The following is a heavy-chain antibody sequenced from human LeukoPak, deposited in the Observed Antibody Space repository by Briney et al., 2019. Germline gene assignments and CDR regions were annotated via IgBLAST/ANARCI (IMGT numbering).Heavy chain of an antibody. D-gene: IGHD6-13*01. V-gene: IGHV3-30*02. CDR3: ARDLPGYSSSQTNDY. CDR1: GFTFSSYG. Sequence: GGSLRLSCAASGFTFSSYGMHWVRQAPGKGLEWVAFIHYDGSYKYYADSVKGRFTISRDNSKNTLYLQMNSLRAEDTAVYYCARDLPGYSSSQTNDYWGQGTLVTVSS. J-gene: IGHJ4*02. CDR2: IHYDGSYK.